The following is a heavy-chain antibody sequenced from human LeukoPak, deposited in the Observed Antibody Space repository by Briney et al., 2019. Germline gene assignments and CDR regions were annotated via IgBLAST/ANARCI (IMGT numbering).Heavy chain of an antibody. CDR2: ISGSGGST. CDR3: AKRMSGGSCYDY. CDR1: GFTVSSNY. Sequence: GGSLRLSCAASGFTVSSNYMSWVRQAPGKGLEWVSAISGSGGSTYYADSVKGRFTISRDNSKNTLYLQMNSLRAEDTAVYYCAKRMSGGSCYDYWGQGTLVTVSS. V-gene: IGHV3-23*01. J-gene: IGHJ4*02. D-gene: IGHD2-15*01.